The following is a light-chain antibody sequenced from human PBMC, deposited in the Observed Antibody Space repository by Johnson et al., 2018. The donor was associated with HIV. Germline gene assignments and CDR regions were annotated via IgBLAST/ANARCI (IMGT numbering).Light chain of an antibody. CDR3: GTWDSSLSTGV. Sequence: QSVLTQPPSVSAAPGQKVTISCSGSSSNIGDNYVSWYRHLPGTAPKLLIYENNKRPSRIPDRFSGSKSATSATLCITGLQTGDEADYFCGTWDSSLSTGVFGTGTEVTVL. CDR1: SSNIGDNY. V-gene: IGLV1-51*02. J-gene: IGLJ1*01. CDR2: ENN.